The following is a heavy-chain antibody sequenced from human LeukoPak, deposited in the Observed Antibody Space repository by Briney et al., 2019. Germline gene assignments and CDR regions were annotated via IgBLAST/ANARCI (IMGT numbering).Heavy chain of an antibody. J-gene: IGHJ6*02. Sequence: GGSLRLSCAASGFTFSSYSMNWVRQAPGKGLEWVSSISSSSSYIYYADSVKGRFTISRDNAKNSLYLQMNSLRAEDTAVYYCARDSGLGRFYGVDVWGQGTTVTVSS. CDR1: GFTFSSYS. D-gene: IGHD3-10*01. CDR2: ISSSSSYI. V-gene: IGHV3-21*01. CDR3: ARDSGLGRFYGVDV.